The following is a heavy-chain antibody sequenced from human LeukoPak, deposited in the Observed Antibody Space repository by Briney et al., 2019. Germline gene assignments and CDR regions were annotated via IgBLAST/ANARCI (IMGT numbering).Heavy chain of an antibody. Sequence: SVKVSCKASGGTFSSYAISWVRQAPGQGLEWMGGIIPIFGTANYAQKFQGRVTITTDESTSTAYMELSSLRSEDTAVYYCARAMTYYYDSSGYPFVYWGQGTLVTVSS. V-gene: IGHV1-69*05. J-gene: IGHJ4*02. CDR3: ARAMTYYYDSSGYPFVY. CDR1: GGTFSSYA. CDR2: IIPIFGTA. D-gene: IGHD3-22*01.